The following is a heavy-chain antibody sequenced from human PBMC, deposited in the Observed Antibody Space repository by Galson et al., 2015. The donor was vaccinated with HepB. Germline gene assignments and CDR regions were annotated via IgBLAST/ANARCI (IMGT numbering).Heavy chain of an antibody. CDR2: IKSKTDGGTT. D-gene: IGHD3-16*01. CDR1: GFTFSNAW. Sequence: SLRLSCAASGFTFSNAWMSWVRQAPGKGLEWVGRIKSKTDGGTTDYAAPVKGRFTISRDDSKNTLYLQVNSLKTEDTAVYYCTTSRFPYYYYYGMDVWGQGTTVTVSS. CDR3: TTSRFPYYYYYGMDV. J-gene: IGHJ6*02. V-gene: IGHV3-15*01.